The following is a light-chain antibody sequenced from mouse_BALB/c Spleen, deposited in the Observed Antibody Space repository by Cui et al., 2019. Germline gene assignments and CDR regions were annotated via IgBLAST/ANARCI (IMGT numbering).Light chain of an antibody. Sequence: HIVLTQSPATMSASLGEEITLTCRASSSVSYMHWYQQKSGTSPKLLIDNTINLASGVPSRFSGSGSGTFYSRTISSVEAEDAADYYCHQWTIYPWTFGGGTALEIK. V-gene: IGKV4-80*01. J-gene: IGKJ1*01. CDR1: SSVSY. CDR2: NTI. CDR3: HQWTIYPWT.